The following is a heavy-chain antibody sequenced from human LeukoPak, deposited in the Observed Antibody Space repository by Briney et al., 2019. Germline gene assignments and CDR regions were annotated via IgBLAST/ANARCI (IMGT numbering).Heavy chain of an antibody. J-gene: IGHJ4*02. CDR2: ISGSGGST. Sequence: PGGSLRLSCAASGFTFSSYAMSWVRQAPGMGLEWVSAISGSGGSTYYADSVKGRFTISRDNAKNSLFLQMNSLRADDTAVYYCAREHSSGYMDYWGQGTLVTVSS. D-gene: IGHD3-22*01. V-gene: IGHV3-23*01. CDR3: AREHSSGYMDY. CDR1: GFTFSSYA.